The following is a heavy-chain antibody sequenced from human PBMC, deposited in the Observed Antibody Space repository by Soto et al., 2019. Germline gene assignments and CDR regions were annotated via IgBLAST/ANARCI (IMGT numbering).Heavy chain of an antibody. Sequence: HEHLVQSGAEVKRPGASLKVSCQASGYSFTGYYIHWVRQAPGQGLEWMGWINPDSGATNYAQNFQGRVTLTGDTAISTASMDLTSLTSDDTAVYYCARGDYGTGGYPFPYFDYWGHGTLVIVSS. CDR1: GYSFTGYY. V-gene: IGHV1-2*02. J-gene: IGHJ4*01. CDR3: ARGDYGTGGYPFPYFDY. CDR2: INPDSGAT. D-gene: IGHD2-8*02.